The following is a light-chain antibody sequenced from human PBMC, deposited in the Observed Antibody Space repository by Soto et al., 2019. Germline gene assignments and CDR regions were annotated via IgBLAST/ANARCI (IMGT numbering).Light chain of an antibody. Sequence: QSALTQPASVSGSPGQSTTISCTGTSSDIGGYNYVSWYQQLPGEAPKLIIYDVSDRPSGVSTRFSGSKSGNTASLTISGLQAEDEGDYYCSSFTSRHTYVXGTGXKVTVL. CDR2: DVS. CDR3: SSFTSRHTYV. CDR1: SSDIGGYNY. J-gene: IGLJ1*01. V-gene: IGLV2-14*01.